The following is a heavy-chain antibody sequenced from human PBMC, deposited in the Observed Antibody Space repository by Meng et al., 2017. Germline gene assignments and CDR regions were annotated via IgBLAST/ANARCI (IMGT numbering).Heavy chain of an antibody. CDR2: ISSSGSTI. J-gene: IGHJ4*02. V-gene: IGHV3-11*04. Sequence: GASLKISCAASGFTFSDYYMSWIRQAPGKVLGWVSYISSSGSTIYYADSVKGRFTISRDNTKNSLSLQMNIRRAEVTAVYYCARDKHSGSYWRDFDYWGQGTLVTVSS. D-gene: IGHD1-26*01. CDR1: GFTFSDYY. CDR3: ARDKHSGSYWRDFDY.